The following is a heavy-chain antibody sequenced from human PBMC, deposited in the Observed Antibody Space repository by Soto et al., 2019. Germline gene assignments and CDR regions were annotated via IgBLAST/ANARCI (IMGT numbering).Heavy chain of an antibody. Sequence: SETLSLTCAVYGGSFSGYYWSWIRQPPGKGLEWIGEINHSGSTNYNPSLKSRVTISVDTSKNQFSLKLSSVTAAGTAVYYCARGPVGGGNSPPYYYYGMDVWGQGTTVTVSS. CDR1: GGSFSGYY. V-gene: IGHV4-34*01. D-gene: IGHD2-21*02. J-gene: IGHJ6*02. CDR2: INHSGST. CDR3: ARGPVGGGNSPPYYYYGMDV.